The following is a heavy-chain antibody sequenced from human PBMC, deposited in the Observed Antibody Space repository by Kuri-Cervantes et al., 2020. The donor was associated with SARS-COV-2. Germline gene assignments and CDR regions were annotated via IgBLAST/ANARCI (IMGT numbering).Heavy chain of an antibody. CDR2: ITSSSTYI. CDR3: AVNGYSSSWYGY. Sequence: GESLKISCAASGFTFSSYSMNWVRQAPGKGLEWVSSITSSSTYIYYADSVKGRFTISRDNSKNTLYLQMNSLRAEDTAVYYCAVNGYSSSWYGYWGQGTLVTVSS. D-gene: IGHD6-13*01. J-gene: IGHJ4*02. CDR1: GFTFSSYS. V-gene: IGHV3-21*01.